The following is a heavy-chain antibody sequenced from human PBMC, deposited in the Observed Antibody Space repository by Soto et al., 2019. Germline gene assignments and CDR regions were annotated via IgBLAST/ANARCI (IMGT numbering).Heavy chain of an antibody. D-gene: IGHD2-15*01. Sequence: NPSETQSLTCSGSGGSINYNSYYWGWLPQPPGKGLEWVGGIFYTGTTYYSPSLKDRVTISVDTSKNSFSLNLTSVTAADKAVYFCARLVVVAPVANAWGQGTLVTVSS. CDR3: ARLVVVAPVANA. J-gene: IGHJ5*02. CDR2: IFYTGTT. V-gene: IGHV4-39*02. CDR1: GGSINYNSYY.